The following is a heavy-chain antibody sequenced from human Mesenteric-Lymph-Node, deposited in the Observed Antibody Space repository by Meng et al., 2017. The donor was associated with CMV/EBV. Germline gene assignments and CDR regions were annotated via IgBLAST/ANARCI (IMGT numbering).Heavy chain of an antibody. V-gene: IGHV3-23*01. CDR1: GFTFSSYA. J-gene: IGHJ3*02. Sequence: GESLKISCAASGFTFSSYAMSWVRQAPGKGLEWVSAISGSGGSTYYADSVKGRFTLSRDSSKNTLYLQMNSLRAEDTAVYYCAVYSTSSFAFDIWGPGTMVTVSS. CDR3: AVYSTSSFAFDI. D-gene: IGHD6-6*01. CDR2: ISGSGGST.